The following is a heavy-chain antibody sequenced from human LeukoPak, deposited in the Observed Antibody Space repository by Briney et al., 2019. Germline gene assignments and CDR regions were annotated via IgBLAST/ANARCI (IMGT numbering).Heavy chain of an antibody. Sequence: GASVKVSCKASGYTFTGYYMHWVRQAPGQGLEWMGWINPNSGGTNYAQKFQGRVTMTTDTSTSTAYMELRSLRSDDTAVYYCARMGRWGIHGIDYWGQGTLVTVSS. CDR1: GYTFTGYY. CDR2: INPNSGGT. CDR3: ARMGRWGIHGIDY. J-gene: IGHJ4*02. D-gene: IGHD3-16*01. V-gene: IGHV1-2*02.